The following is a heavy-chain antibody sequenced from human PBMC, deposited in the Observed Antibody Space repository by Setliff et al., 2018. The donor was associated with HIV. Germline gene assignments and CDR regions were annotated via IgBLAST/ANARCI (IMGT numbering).Heavy chain of an antibody. CDR3: ARDAFDYTAYYYSYMDV. CDR2: INPSGGST. Sequence: WASVKVSCKASGYTFTNYYIHWVRQAPGQGLEWMGIINPSGGSTTYAQKFQGRVTMTRGTSTSTVYMELSSLRSEDTAVYYCARDAFDYTAYYYSYMDVWGKGTTVTVSS. CDR1: GYTFTNYY. J-gene: IGHJ6*03. D-gene: IGHD4-4*01. V-gene: IGHV1-46*01.